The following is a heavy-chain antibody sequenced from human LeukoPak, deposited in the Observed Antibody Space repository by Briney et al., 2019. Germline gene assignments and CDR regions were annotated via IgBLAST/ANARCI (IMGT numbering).Heavy chain of an antibody. D-gene: IGHD2-2*01. CDR3: ASTYCSSTSCYRHDAFDI. CDR1: GYSFTSYW. V-gene: IGHV5-51*01. Sequence: GESLKISCKGSGYSFTSYWIGWVRQMPGKGLEWMGIIYPGDSDTRYSLSFQGQVTISADKSISTAYLQWSSLKASDTAMYYCASTYCSSTSCYRHDAFDIWGQGTMVTVSS. J-gene: IGHJ3*02. CDR2: IYPGDSDT.